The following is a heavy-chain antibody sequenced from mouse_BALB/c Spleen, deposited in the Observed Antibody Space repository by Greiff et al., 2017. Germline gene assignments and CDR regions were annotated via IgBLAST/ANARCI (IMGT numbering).Heavy chain of an antibody. D-gene: IGHD1-1*01. V-gene: IGHV5-17*02. CDR3: ARSYYGSSPSYWYFDV. CDR1: GFTFSSFG. CDR2: ISSGSSTI. Sequence: EVQGVESGGGLVQPGGSRKLSCAASGFTFSSFGMHWVRQAPEKGLEWVAYISSGSSTIYYADKVKGRFTISRDNPKNTLFLQMTSLRSEDTAMYYCARSYYGSSPSYWYFDVWGAGTTVTVSS. J-gene: IGHJ1*01.